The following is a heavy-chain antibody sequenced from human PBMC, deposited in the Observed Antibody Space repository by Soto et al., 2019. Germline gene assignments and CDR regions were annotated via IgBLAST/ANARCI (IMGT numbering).Heavy chain of an antibody. J-gene: IGHJ6*02. D-gene: IGHD2-2*01. V-gene: IGHV4-31*03. CDR2: IYYSGST. Sequence: QVQLQESGPGLVKPSQTLSLTCTVSGGSISSGGYYWSWIPQHPGKGLEWIGYIYYSGSTYYNPSLKSRVTISVDTSKNQFSLKLSSVTAADTAVYYCAKYQLLWDEGYHGMDVWGQGTTVTVSS. CDR3: AKYQLLWDEGYHGMDV. CDR1: GGSISSGGYY.